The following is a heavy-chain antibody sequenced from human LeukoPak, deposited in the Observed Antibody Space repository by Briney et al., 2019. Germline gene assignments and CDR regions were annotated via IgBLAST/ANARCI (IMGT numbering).Heavy chain of an antibody. CDR1: GGSISSYF. CDR3: ARFCSGGSCPDV. D-gene: IGHD2-15*01. CDR2: IYYGGST. V-gene: IGHV4-59*01. J-gene: IGHJ6*02. Sequence: PSETLSLTCTVSGGSISSYFWTWIRQPPGKGLEWIVHIYYGGSTRYNPSLKSRVSISVDTSKNQFTLKLTSVTAADTAVYYCARFCSGGSCPDVWGQGTTVSVSS.